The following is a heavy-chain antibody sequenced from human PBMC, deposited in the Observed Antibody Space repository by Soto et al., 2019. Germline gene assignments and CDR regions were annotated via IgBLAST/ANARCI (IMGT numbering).Heavy chain of an antibody. D-gene: IGHD6-19*01. CDR2: VYYSGNT. J-gene: IGHJ4*02. V-gene: IGHV4-59*13. CDR3: ARILPRSGRPFDY. Sequence: PSETLSLTCSVSGGSISTYYWSWIRQPPGKGLEWLGYVYYSGNTNYNPSLKSRITISVDTSKNQFSLKLTSVTAADTAMYYCARILPRSGRPFDYWGQGALVTVPS. CDR1: GGSISTYY.